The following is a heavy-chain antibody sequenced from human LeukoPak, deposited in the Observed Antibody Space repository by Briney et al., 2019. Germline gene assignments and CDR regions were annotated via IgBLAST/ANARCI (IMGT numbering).Heavy chain of an antibody. J-gene: IGHJ3*02. CDR2: ISSSSNTI. CDR3: AKALQYYYDTSGKGGAFDI. V-gene: IGHV3-48*01. D-gene: IGHD3-22*01. Sequence: QPGGSLRLSCAASGFTLKTYSMNWVRQAPGKGLEWVSYISSSSNTIHYADSVKGRFTISRDNSKNTMYLQMNSLRAEDTAVYYCAKALQYYYDTSGKGGAFDIWGQGTKVTVSS. CDR1: GFTLKTYS.